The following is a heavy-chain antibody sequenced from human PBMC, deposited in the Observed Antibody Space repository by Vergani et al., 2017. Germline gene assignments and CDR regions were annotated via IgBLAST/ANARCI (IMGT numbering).Heavy chain of an antibody. D-gene: IGHD2-15*01. CDR1: GFTFSSYA. CDR3: AKSHDIVVVVAATSPFDY. Sequence: EVQLLESGGGLVQPGGSLRLSCAASGFTFSSYAMSWVRQAPGKGLGWVSAISGSGGSTYYADSVKGRFTISIDNSKNTLNLKMNSLRAEDTAVYYCAKSHDIVVVVAATSPFDYWGQGTLVTVSS. CDR2: ISGSGGST. V-gene: IGHV3-23*01. J-gene: IGHJ4*02.